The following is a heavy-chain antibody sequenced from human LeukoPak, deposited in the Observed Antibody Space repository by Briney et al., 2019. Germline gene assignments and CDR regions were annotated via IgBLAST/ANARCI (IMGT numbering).Heavy chain of an antibody. D-gene: IGHD5-18*01. V-gene: IGHV3-53*01. CDR1: GLTVSSNY. CDR2: LYIGGST. CDR3: TTAAGYNYGQY. Sequence: GGSLRLSCAASGLTVSSNYMNWVRQAPGKGLEWVSALYIGGSTYYAGSVRGRFTISRDNSKNTLYLQMNSLRAEDTAIYYCTTAAGYNYGQYWGQGTLVTVSS. J-gene: IGHJ4*02.